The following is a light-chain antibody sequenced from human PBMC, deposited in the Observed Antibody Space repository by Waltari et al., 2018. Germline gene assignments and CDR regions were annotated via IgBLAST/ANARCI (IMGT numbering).Light chain of an antibody. Sequence: VLTQPPSASGTPGQRVTISCSGSSSNIGTNTVTWYQQPPGTAPKLLMYNTNQRPSGFPDRFPGSKSGTPASLANSGLQSEDEADYYCATWDGSLNGPYVFGTGTKVTVL. CDR2: NTN. CDR3: ATWDGSLNGPYV. CDR1: SSNIGTNT. J-gene: IGLJ1*01. V-gene: IGLV1-44*01.